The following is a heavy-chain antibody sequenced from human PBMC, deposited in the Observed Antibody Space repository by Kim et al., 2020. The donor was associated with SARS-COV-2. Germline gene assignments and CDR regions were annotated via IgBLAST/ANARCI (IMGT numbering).Heavy chain of an antibody. CDR3: AKVTTITAPCDDY. J-gene: IGHJ4*02. D-gene: IGHD4-4*01. V-gene: IGHV3-23*01. Sequence: GRFTISRDKSKNALNLEMNSLRAEDTALYYCAKVTTITAPCDDYWGQGTLVTVSS.